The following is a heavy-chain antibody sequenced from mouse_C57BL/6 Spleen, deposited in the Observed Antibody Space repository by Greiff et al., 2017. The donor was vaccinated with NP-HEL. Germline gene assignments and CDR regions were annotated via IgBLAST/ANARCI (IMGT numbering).Heavy chain of an antibody. CDR2: IWTGGGT. Sequence: QVQLKQSGPGLVAPSQSLSITCTVSGFSLTSYAISWVRQPPGKGLEWLGVIWTGGGTNYNSALKSRLSISKDNSESQVFLKMNSLQTDDTARYYCARKAYDYDGGYFDYWGQGTTLTVSS. CDR3: ARKAYDYDGGYFDY. D-gene: IGHD2-4*01. CDR1: GFSLTSYA. V-gene: IGHV2-9-1*01. J-gene: IGHJ2*01.